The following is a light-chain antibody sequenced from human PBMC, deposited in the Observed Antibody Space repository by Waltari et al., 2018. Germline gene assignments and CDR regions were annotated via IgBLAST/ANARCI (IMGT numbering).Light chain of an antibody. CDR2: KDT. J-gene: IGLJ2*01. CDR3: QSADSSGSVV. V-gene: IGLV3-25*03. CDR1: ALSKQY. Sequence: SFELTQPPSLSVSPGPTASITCSGDALSKQYAHWHQQRPGLAPVLVIYKDTERPSGIPERFSGSSSGTTVTLTISGVQAEDEADYYCQSADSSGSVVFGGGTKLTVL.